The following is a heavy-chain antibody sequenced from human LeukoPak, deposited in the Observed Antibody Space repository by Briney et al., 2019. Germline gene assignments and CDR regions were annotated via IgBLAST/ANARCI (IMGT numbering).Heavy chain of an antibody. J-gene: IGHJ4*02. D-gene: IGHD4-23*01. Sequence: GSSVKVSCKASGGTFSSDAISWVRQAPGQGLGWMGGIIPIFGTANYAQKFQGRVTITADESTSTAYMELSSLRSEDTAVYYCASYYGGKRYYFDYWGQGTLVTVSS. V-gene: IGHV1-69*01. CDR2: IIPIFGTA. CDR1: GGTFSSDA. CDR3: ASYYGGKRYYFDY.